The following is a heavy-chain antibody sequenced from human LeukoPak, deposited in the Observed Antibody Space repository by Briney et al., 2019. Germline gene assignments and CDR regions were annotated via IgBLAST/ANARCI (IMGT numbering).Heavy chain of an antibody. CDR1: GFTFSSDA. Sequence: GGTLRLSCAASGFTFSSDAMSWVRQAPGKGLEWVSAISGSGGSTYYADSVKGRFTISRDNSKNTLYLQMNSLRAEDTAVYYCARDQVWFGGSRMDVWGKGTTVTVSS. CDR2: ISGSGGST. J-gene: IGHJ6*03. D-gene: IGHD3-10*01. CDR3: ARDQVWFGGSRMDV. V-gene: IGHV3-23*01.